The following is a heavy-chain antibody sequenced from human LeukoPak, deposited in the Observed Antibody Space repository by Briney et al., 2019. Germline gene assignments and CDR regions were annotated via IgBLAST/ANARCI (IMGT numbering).Heavy chain of an antibody. CDR1: GFTVSSNY. J-gene: IGHJ3*02. V-gene: IGHV3-66*02. Sequence: GGSLRLSCAAAGFTVSSNYMSWVRQAPGKGLEWVSVIYSGGRTYYADSVKGRFTISRDNSKNTLYLQMNSLRAEDTAVYYCASGNTAMAHDAFDIWGQGTMVTVSS. CDR2: IYSGGRT. D-gene: IGHD5-18*01. CDR3: ASGNTAMAHDAFDI.